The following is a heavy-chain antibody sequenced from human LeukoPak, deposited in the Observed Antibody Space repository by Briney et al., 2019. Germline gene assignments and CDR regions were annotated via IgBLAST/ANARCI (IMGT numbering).Heavy chain of an antibody. CDR2: INHSGST. CDR1: GGSFSGYY. CDR3: ARTGRYTSSWFLDY. D-gene: IGHD6-13*01. J-gene: IGHJ4*02. Sequence: SETLSLTCAVYGGSFSGYYWTWIRQPPGKGLEWIGEINHSGSTNYNPSLKSRIIISVDTSKSQFSLKVRSVTAADTAVYYCARTGRYTSSWFLDYWGQGTLVTVSS. V-gene: IGHV4-34*01.